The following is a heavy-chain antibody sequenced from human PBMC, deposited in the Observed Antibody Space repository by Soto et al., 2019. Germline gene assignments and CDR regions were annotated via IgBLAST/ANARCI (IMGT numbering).Heavy chain of an antibody. CDR3: ARYYDFWSGYRTLPYASDI. CDR1: GFTFSSYW. D-gene: IGHD3-3*01. Sequence: GGSLRLSCAASGFTFSSYWMHWVRQAPGKGLVWVSRINSDGSSTSYADSVKGRFTISRDNAKNTLYLQMNSLRAEDTAVYCCARYYDFWSGYRTLPYASDIWGQGTMVTVSS. J-gene: IGHJ3*02. V-gene: IGHV3-74*01. CDR2: INSDGSST.